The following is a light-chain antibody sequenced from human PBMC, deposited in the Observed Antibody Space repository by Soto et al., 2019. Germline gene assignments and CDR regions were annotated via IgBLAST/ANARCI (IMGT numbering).Light chain of an antibody. CDR3: QQANSFPLT. CDR1: QGISSW. CDR2: TTS. Sequence: DIQMTQSPSSVSASVGDRVTITCRASQGISSWLAGYQQKPGKAPKVLILTTSTMQSGVPSRFSGSGSGTDFTLTISSLQPEDSAIYYCQQANSFPLTFGGGTKVEI. V-gene: IGKV1-12*01. J-gene: IGKJ4*01.